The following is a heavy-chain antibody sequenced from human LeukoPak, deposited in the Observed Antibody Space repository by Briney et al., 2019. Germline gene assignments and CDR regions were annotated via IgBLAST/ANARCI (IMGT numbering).Heavy chain of an antibody. Sequence: ASVKVSCKASGYTFTSYGISWVRQAPGQGLEWMGWVSAYNGNTNYAQKLQGRVTMTTDTSTSTAYMELRSLRSDDTAVYYCARGVIVVVPAAPYYFDYWGQGTLVTVSS. J-gene: IGHJ4*02. V-gene: IGHV1-18*01. CDR2: VSAYNGNT. CDR1: GYTFTSYG. D-gene: IGHD2-2*01. CDR3: ARGVIVVVPAAPYYFDY.